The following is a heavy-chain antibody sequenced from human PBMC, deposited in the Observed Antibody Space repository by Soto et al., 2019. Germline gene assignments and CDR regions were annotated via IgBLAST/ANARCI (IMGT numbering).Heavy chain of an antibody. D-gene: IGHD2-21*02. CDR2: IPNDGSYQ. V-gene: IGHV3-33*05. Sequence: QVQLVESGGGVVQPGRSQSLSCEASGFSFSSYGMHWVRQAPGKGLDWVAVIPNDGSYQHYAESVKGRFNISRDNSKNTLFLQMNSLRAEDTAVYYCARDDAFGDENGFDIWGQGTMVTVSS. CDR3: ARDDAFGDENGFDI. CDR1: GFSFSSYG. J-gene: IGHJ3*02.